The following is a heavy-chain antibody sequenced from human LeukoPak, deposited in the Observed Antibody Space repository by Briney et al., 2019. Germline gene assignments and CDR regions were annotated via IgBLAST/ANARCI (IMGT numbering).Heavy chain of an antibody. Sequence: GGSLRLSCAASGFTFSSYAMHWVRQAAGKGLEWVAVISYDGSNKYYADSVKGRFTISRDNSKNTLYLQMNSLRAEDTAVYYCARSPSSSAGGYFDYWGQGTLVTVSS. V-gene: IGHV3-30-3*01. CDR1: GFTFSSYA. J-gene: IGHJ4*02. D-gene: IGHD6-6*01. CDR2: ISYDGSNK. CDR3: ARSPSSSAGGYFDY.